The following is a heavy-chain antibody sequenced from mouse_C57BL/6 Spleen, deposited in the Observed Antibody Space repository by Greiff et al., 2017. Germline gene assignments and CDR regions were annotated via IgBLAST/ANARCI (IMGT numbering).Heavy chain of an antibody. J-gene: IGHJ1*03. CDR3: ARKRGDYYGSSLSYWYFDV. V-gene: IGHV2-2*01. D-gene: IGHD1-1*01. CDR1: GFSLTSYG. Sequence: VQLQQSGPGLVQPSQSLSITCTVSGFSLTSYGVPWVRQSPGKGLEWLGVIWSGGSTDYNAAFISRLSISKDNSKSQVFFKMNSLQADDTAIYCCARKRGDYYGSSLSYWYFDVWGTGTTVTVSS. CDR2: IWSGGST.